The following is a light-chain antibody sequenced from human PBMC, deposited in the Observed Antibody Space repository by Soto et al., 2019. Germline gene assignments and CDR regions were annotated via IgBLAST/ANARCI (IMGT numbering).Light chain of an antibody. CDR2: GAY. V-gene: IGKV3-15*01. J-gene: IGKJ1*01. CDR1: QSVSSN. Sequence: EIVMTQSPATLSVSPGERATLSCRASQSVSSNLAWYQQKPGQAPRHLIYGAYTRATGIPARFSGSGSGTEFTLTISSLQSEDFAVYYCQQYNNSPSPWTFGQGTKVEIK. CDR3: QQYNNSPSPWT.